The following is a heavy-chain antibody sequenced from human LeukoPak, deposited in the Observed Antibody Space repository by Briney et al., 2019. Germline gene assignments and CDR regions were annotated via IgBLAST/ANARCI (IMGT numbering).Heavy chain of an antibody. Sequence: PGGSLRLSCAASGFTFSSYEMNWVRQAPGKGLEWVSYISSSGSTIYYADSVKGRFTISRVNAKNSLYLQMNSLRAEDTAVYYCARDYSGGGVDYWGQGTLVTVSS. CDR3: ARDYSGGGVDY. J-gene: IGHJ4*02. V-gene: IGHV3-48*03. CDR1: GFTFSSYE. D-gene: IGHD1-26*01. CDR2: ISSSGSTI.